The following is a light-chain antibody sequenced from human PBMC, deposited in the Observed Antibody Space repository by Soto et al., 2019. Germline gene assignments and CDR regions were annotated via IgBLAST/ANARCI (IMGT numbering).Light chain of an antibody. CDR3: QQLTRYLFP. J-gene: IGKJ5*01. CDR1: QGISSA. V-gene: IGKV1-13*02. Sequence: AIHLTQSPSSLSASVGDRVTITCRASQGISSALAWYQHKPGRPPRVLIYDASSLQSGVPSRFSGSESGTECTLTISSLQPQDSATYYCQQLTRYLFPLGQGTRLEIK. CDR2: DAS.